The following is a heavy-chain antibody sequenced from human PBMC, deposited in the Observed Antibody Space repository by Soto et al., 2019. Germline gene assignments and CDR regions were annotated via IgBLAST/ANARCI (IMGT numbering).Heavy chain of an antibody. V-gene: IGHV1-69*01. CDR1: GGTFSSYA. CDR3: AVGKGGTTSYWDYYGMDV. D-gene: IGHD1-7*01. J-gene: IGHJ6*02. CDR2: IIPIFGTA. Sequence: QVQLVQSGAEVKKPGSSVKVSCKASGGTFSSYAISWVRQAPGQGLEWMGGIIPIFGTANYAQKFQGRVTITADESTSTAYMEQSSLRSEDTAVYYFAVGKGGTTSYWDYYGMDVWGQGTTVTVSS.